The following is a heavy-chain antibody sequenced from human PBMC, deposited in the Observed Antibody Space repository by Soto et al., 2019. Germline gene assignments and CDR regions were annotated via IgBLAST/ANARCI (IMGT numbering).Heavy chain of an antibody. J-gene: IGHJ6*02. CDR3: ASRGRYYGMDV. D-gene: IGHD3-10*01. Sequence: PGGTLRLSCAASEFTFSHFALTWVRQAPGKGLEWVSGISGSGGSTYYADSLKGRFTISRDSSKNTVNLQMNSLRAEDTAVYYCASRGRYYGMDVWRQGTTGTVSS. V-gene: IGHV3-23*01. CDR1: EFTFSHFA. CDR2: ISGSGGST.